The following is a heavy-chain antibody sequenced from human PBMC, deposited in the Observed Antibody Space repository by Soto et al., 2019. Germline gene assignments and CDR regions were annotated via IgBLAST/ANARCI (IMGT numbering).Heavy chain of an antibody. V-gene: IGHV3-15*07. CDR1: GFPITNAW. Sequence: EVQLVKSGGGLVKPGGWLGLSCQASGFPITNAWLHWARRAPGKGLEWAGRVKSKADGETTDYAEPVNGRFTISRDDSRNTLSLQMNSLKIEDTAVYYCNTYPDFWGGHTPLWGQGTLVTVSS. CDR2: VKSKADGETT. CDR3: NTYPDFWGGHTPL. J-gene: IGHJ4*02. D-gene: IGHD3-3*01.